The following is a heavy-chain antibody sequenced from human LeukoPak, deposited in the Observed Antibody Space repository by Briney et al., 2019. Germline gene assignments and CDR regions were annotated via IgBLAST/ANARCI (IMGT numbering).Heavy chain of an antibody. J-gene: IGHJ5*02. D-gene: IGHD5-18*01. V-gene: IGHV3-30*18. CDR1: GFTFSSYG. CDR2: ISYDGSNK. CDR3: AKELRGYSYGLRNNWFDP. Sequence: GRSLRLSCAASGFTFSSYGMHWVRQAPGKGLEWVAVISYDGSNKYYADSVKGRFTISRDNSKNTLYLQMNSLRAEDTAVYYCAKELRGYSYGLRNNWFDPWGQGTLVTVSS.